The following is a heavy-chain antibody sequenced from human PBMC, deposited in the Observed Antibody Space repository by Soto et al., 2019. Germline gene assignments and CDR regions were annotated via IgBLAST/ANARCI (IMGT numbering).Heavy chain of an antibody. Sequence: EVQLVESGGGFVKPGGSLRLSCAASGFTFSNAWMTLVRQAPGKGLEWVGRSRSKTDGGTADYAPPVNGRFTISRDDSKNTLFLQMNSLKTEDTDVYYCTTVRAISDYWGQGTLVTVSS. CDR1: GFTFSNAW. V-gene: IGHV3-15*01. CDR2: SRSKTDGGTA. CDR3: TTVRAISDY. J-gene: IGHJ4*02.